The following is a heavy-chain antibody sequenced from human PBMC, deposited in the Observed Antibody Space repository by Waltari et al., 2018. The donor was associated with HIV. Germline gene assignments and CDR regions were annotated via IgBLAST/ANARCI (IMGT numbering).Heavy chain of an antibody. CDR3: VRGKKERMLQFLVWSPSANFDY. Sequence: EVQLVESGGGLVQPGGSLRLSCVVSGFTFSSYWMNWVRQAPGKGLEWVANIKEDGSEKYYVDSVKGRFTISRDNAKNSLYLQMNSLRAEDTAVYYCVRGKKERMLQFLVWSPSANFDYWGQGNLVTVSS. CDR1: GFTFSSYW. CDR2: IKEDGSEK. J-gene: IGHJ4*02. D-gene: IGHD3-3*01. V-gene: IGHV3-7*01.